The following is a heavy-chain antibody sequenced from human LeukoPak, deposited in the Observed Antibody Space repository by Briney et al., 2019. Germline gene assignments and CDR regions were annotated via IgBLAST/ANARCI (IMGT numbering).Heavy chain of an antibody. CDR3: AGHDYYGSGSYR. V-gene: IGHV4-59*08. CDR2: MYYSGST. CDR1: GGSISSYY. Sequence: SETLSLTCTVSGGSISSYYWSWIRQPPGKGLEWIGYMYYSGSTKYNPSLKSRVTISGDTSKNQFSLKLISVTAADAAVYYCAGHDYYGSGSYRWGQGTLVTVSS. D-gene: IGHD3-10*01. J-gene: IGHJ5*02.